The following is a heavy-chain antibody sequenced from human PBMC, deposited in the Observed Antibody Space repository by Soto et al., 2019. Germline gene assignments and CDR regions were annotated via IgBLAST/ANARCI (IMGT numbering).Heavy chain of an antibody. CDR2: IYHTGNA. Sequence: PSETLSLTCSVSGDSISNSRFYWAWIRQPPGEGLEWIGSIYHTGNAYYNPSLKRRVTISVDTSKNQFSLKLTSVTAADAALYYCARVFFDSSDDTTNWFDPWGQGTLVIVSS. CDR1: GDSISNSRFY. J-gene: IGHJ5*02. CDR3: ARVFFDSSDDTTNWFDP. V-gene: IGHV4-39*01. D-gene: IGHD3-22*01.